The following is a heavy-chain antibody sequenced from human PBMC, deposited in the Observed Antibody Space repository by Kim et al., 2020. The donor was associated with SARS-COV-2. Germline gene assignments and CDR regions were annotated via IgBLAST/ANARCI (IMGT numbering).Heavy chain of an antibody. CDR1: GYTFTSYG. CDR3: AARYFDWLGYYFNY. J-gene: IGHJ4*02. D-gene: IGHD3-9*01. Sequence: ASVKVSCKASGYTFTSYGISWVRQAPGQGLEWMGWISAYNGNTNYAQKLQGRVTMTTDTSTSTAYMELRSLRSDDTAVYYCAARYFDWLGYYFNYWGQGTLVTVSS. CDR2: ISAYNGNT. V-gene: IGHV1-18*01.